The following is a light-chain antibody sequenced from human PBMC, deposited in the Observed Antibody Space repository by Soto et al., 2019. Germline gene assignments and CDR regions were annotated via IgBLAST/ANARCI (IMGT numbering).Light chain of an antibody. J-gene: IGKJ5*01. CDR3: QQRSNWPPIT. CDR1: QSVSSY. CDR2: DAS. V-gene: IGKV3-11*01. Sequence: IVLTQSAATLRLSPGERASLSSRASQSVSSYLAWYQQKPGQAPRLLIYDASNRATGIPARFSGSGSGTDFTLTISSLEPEDFAVYYCQQRSNWPPITFGQGTRLEIK.